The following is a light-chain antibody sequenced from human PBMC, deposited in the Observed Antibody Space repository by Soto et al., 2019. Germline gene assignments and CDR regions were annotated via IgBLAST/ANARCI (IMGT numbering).Light chain of an antibody. CDR3: AAWDDSLSGVV. J-gene: IGLJ2*01. CDR2: RNN. V-gene: IGLV1-47*01. CDR1: SSNIGSNY. Sequence: QSVLTQPPSASGTPGQRVTISCSGSSSNIGSNYVYWYQQIPGTAPKLLISRNNQRPSGVPDRSSGSKSGTSASLAISGLRSEDEAHYYCAAWDDSLSGVVFGGGIKLTVL.